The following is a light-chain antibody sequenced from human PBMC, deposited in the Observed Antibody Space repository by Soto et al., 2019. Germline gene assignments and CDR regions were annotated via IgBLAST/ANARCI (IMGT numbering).Light chain of an antibody. Sequence: QSALTQPPSASGSPGQSVTISCTGTSSDVGGYNYVSWYQQHPGKAPKLMIYEVTKRPSGVPERCSGSKSGNTASLTVSGLQAEDEAEYYCSSYAGSHNYVFGTGTKLTAL. CDR2: EVT. CDR3: SSYAGSHNYV. J-gene: IGLJ1*01. V-gene: IGLV2-8*01. CDR1: SSDVGGYNY.